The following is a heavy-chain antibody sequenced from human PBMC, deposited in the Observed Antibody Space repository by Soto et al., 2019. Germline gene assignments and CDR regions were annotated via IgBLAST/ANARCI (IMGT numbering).Heavy chain of an antibody. Sequence: PSETLSLTCTISGGSVSSGSYYWSWIRQPPGKGLEWIGYIYYSGSIDYNPSLKSRVTISADTSKTQFSLMISSVTAADTAVYYCARYSSSSVFGYWGQGILVTVS. J-gene: IGHJ4*02. V-gene: IGHV4-61*01. CDR3: ARYSSSSVFGY. CDR2: IYYSGSI. CDR1: GGSVSSGSYY. D-gene: IGHD6-6*01.